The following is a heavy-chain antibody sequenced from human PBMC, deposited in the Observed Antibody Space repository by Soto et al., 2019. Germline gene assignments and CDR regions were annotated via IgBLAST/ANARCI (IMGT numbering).Heavy chain of an antibody. CDR1: GYNVFRNGVA. J-gene: IGHJ3*02. CDR3: TRGKNSAFDI. D-gene: IGHD1-7*01. V-gene: IGHV6-1*01. Sequence: QVQLQQSGPGLGKPSQTLSLTCAISGYNVFRNGVAWNWVRQSPSRGLEWLGRTYYRSKWDNEYAVSVKGRSTINIDTSNNPLSLKLYAVTPEDWAVYYCTRGKNSAFDILCQRTLVIVSS. CDR2: TYYRSKWDN.